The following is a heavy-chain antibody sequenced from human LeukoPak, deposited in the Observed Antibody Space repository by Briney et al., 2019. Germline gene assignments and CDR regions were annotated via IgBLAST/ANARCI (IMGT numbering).Heavy chain of an antibody. Sequence: GGSLRLSCAASGFTFSSYAMSWVRHAPGEGVEWVSAISGSGGSTYYADSVKGRFTISRDNSKNTLYLQMNSLRAEDTAVYYCASPGYSSSWYFDYWGQGTLVTVSS. J-gene: IGHJ4*02. CDR1: GFTFSSYA. D-gene: IGHD6-13*01. CDR3: ASPGYSSSWYFDY. V-gene: IGHV3-23*01. CDR2: ISGSGGST.